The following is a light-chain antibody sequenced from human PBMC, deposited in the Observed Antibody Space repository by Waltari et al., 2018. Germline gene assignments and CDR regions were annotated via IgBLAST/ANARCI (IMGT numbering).Light chain of an antibody. CDR2: EVT. CDR3: SSYTSTSTVL. V-gene: IGLV2-14*01. J-gene: IGLJ2*01. CDR1: SSDGGDYNY. Sequence: QSALTQPAAVSGSAGRSIIISCTVTSSDGGDYNYVSGYQQPPGKAPQLMISEVTNRPSGVSNRFSGSKSGNPASLTISGLQAEDETDSYCSSYTSTSTVLFGGGTKLTVL.